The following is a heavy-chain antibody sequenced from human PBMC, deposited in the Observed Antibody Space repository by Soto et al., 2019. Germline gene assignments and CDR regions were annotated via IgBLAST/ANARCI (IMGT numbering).Heavy chain of an antibody. CDR3: ARDRKAMVTDWFDP. D-gene: IGHD5-18*01. CDR2: IHHSGNT. V-gene: IGHV4-4*02. J-gene: IGHJ5*01. Sequence: SETLSLTCAVSGGSISSSDWWSWVRQPPGKGLEWIGEIHHSGNTNYNPSLKSRVTISVDKSKNQSSLKLTSVTAADTAVYYCARDRKAMVTDWFDPWGQGTLVTVSS. CDR1: GGSISSSDW.